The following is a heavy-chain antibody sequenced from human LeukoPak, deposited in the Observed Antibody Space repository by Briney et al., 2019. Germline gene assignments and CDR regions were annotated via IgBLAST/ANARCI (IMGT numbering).Heavy chain of an antibody. V-gene: IGHV4-59*08. CDR2: INYIRTT. J-gene: IGHJ6*02. D-gene: IGHD6-13*01. Sequence: TSETLSLTCTVSGGSISSYYWNWIRQPPGKGLEWIGYINYIRTTDYNPSLKSRVTISLDTSKNRFSLKLSSVTAADTAMYYCARSYSSSDHYYYYGMDVWGQGTTVTVS. CDR1: GGSISSYY. CDR3: ARSYSSSDHYYYYGMDV.